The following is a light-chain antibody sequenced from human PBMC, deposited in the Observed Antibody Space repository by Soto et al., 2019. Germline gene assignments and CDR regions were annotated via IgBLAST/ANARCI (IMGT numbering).Light chain of an antibody. CDR2: DAS. CDR1: QDITNY. Sequence: DIQMTQSPSSLSASVGDRVTITCQASQDITNYLNWYQQKPGKAPKLLIYDASNLATGVPSRFSGSGSATDFTFTISSLQPDDIAAYYCQQYDDLPITFGPRTRLEIK. CDR3: QQYDDLPIT. V-gene: IGKV1-33*01. J-gene: IGKJ5*01.